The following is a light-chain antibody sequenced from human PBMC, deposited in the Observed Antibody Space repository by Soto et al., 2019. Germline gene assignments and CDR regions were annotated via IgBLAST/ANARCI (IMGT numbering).Light chain of an antibody. CDR2: DAS. CDR1: QDITNY. V-gene: IGKV1-33*01. Sequence: DIQMTQSPSSLSASVGDRVTITCQASQDITNYLSWYQQKPGKAPNLLIYDASNLEIGVPSRFSGRGSGTDFSLTISSLQPEDIATYFCQQYDDLPLTFGRGTKVEVK. J-gene: IGKJ4*01. CDR3: QQYDDLPLT.